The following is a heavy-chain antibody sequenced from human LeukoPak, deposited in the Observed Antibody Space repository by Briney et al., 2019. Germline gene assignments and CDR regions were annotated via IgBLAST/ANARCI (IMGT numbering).Heavy chain of an antibody. CDR1: GVSISSSNW. J-gene: IGHJ4*02. Sequence: SETLSLTCAVSGVSISSSNWWTWVRQPPGKGLEWIGEINRSGSTNYNPSLKSRVTISVDTFKNQFSLKLGSVTAADTAVYYCARSGGYFDYWGQGTLVTVSS. D-gene: IGHD2-8*02. CDR3: ARSGGYFDY. CDR2: INRSGST. V-gene: IGHV4-4*02.